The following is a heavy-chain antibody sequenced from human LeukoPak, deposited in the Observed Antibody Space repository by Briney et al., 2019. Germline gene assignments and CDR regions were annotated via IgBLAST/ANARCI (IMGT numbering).Heavy chain of an antibody. CDR2: ISGSGGTT. Sequence: GGSLRLSCAASGFTFSSYAMSWVRQAPGKGLEWVSSISGSGGTTYSADSVKGRFTISRDNSKNTLYLQMNSLRAEDTAVYYCAKGGSGYSYGYWYYGMDVWGQGTTVTVSS. V-gene: IGHV3-23*01. D-gene: IGHD5-18*01. CDR3: AKGGSGYSYGYWYYGMDV. J-gene: IGHJ6*02. CDR1: GFTFSSYA.